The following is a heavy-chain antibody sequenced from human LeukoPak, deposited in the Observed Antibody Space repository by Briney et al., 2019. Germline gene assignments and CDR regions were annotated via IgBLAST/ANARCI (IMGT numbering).Heavy chain of an antibody. D-gene: IGHD3-10*01. CDR1: GGSISSSNYY. CDR2: IYTTGSP. V-gene: IGHV4-61*02. J-gene: IGHJ5*02. Sequence: NPSETLSLTCTVSGGSISSSNYYWTWIRQPAGKGLEWIGRIYTTGSPSYSPSLKSRVTISVGTSTNQFSLKLTSVSAADTAVYYCARDRGITTARGVPSWFDPWGQGTLVTVSS. CDR3: ARDRGITTARGVPSWFDP.